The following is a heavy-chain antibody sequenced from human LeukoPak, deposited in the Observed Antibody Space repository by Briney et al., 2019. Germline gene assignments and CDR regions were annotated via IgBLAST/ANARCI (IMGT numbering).Heavy chain of an antibody. CDR2: IKQDGSER. V-gene: IGHV3-7*01. D-gene: IGHD3-10*01. J-gene: IGHJ4*02. CDR3: AREGSGSGSPPFDY. CDR1: GFTFSNAW. Sequence: GGSLRLSCAASGFTFSNAWMSWVRQAPGKGLEWVANIKQDGSERYYVDSVKGRFTISRDNAKNSLYLQMNSLRAEDTAVYYCAREGSGSGSPPFDYWGQGTLVTVSS.